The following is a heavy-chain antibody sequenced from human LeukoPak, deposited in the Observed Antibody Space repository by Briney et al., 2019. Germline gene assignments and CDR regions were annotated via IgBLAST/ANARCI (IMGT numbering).Heavy chain of an antibody. CDR2: INWNGGST. J-gene: IGHJ4*02. Sequence: GGSLRLSCSASGFTFDDYGMSWVRQAPGKGLEWVSGINWNGGSTGYADSVKGRFTISRDNAKNSLYLQMDSLRAEDTAEYYCARDRGYYDSSSPWYWGQGTLVTVSS. CDR3: ARDRGYYDSSSPWY. D-gene: IGHD3-22*01. V-gene: IGHV3-20*04. CDR1: GFTFDDYG.